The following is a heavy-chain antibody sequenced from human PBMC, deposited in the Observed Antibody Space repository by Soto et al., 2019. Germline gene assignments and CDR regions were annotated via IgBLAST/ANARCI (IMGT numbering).Heavy chain of an antibody. V-gene: IGHV1-69*02. CDR1: GGTFSSYT. D-gene: IGHD5-18*01. Sequence: GASVKVSCKASGGTFSSYTISWVRQAPGQGLEWMGRIIPILGIANYAQKFQGRVTITADKSTSTAYMELSSLRSEDTAVYYCARNTAGDPHHDAFDIWGQGTMVTVSS. J-gene: IGHJ3*02. CDR2: IIPILGIA. CDR3: ARNTAGDPHHDAFDI.